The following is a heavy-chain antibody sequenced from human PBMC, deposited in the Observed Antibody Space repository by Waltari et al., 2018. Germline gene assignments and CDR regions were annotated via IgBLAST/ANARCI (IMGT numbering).Heavy chain of an antibody. CDR1: GNSVTSPNW. J-gene: IGHJ5*02. V-gene: IGHV4-4*02. Sequence: QLQLQESGPGLVKPSGTLSLSCAVSGNSVTSPNWWGWVRQSPQRGREWVGQVLHTGKTNFSPSIASRVTMSLDASNTQFSLKVTSATAADTSVYYCARDRGRGLYLDAWGPGTLVTVSP. CDR3: ARDRGRGLYLDA. CDR2: VLHTGKT. D-gene: IGHD2-15*01.